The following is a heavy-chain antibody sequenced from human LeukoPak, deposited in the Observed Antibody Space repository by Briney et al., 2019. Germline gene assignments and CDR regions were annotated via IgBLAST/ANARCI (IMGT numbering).Heavy chain of an antibody. CDR1: RYTFTSYA. D-gene: IGHD2-2*01. CDR3: ARGLVPAASWFDP. J-gene: IGHJ5*02. V-gene: IGHV7-4-1*02. CDR2: INTNTGNP. Sequence: GSSLKVSSKASRYTFTSYAMNWVRQAPGQGLEWMGWINTNTGNPTYAQVFTGRFVFSLDTSLSTAYLQISSLKAEDTAVYYCARGLVPAASWFDPWGQGTLVTV.